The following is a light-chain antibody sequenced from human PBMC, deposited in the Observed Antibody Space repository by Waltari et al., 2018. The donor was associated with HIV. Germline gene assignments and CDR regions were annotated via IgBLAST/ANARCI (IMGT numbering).Light chain of an antibody. J-gene: IGLJ3*02. CDR1: DIDIGNYNL. CDR3: LTYVSKTSTWQ. V-gene: IGLV2-23*02. Sequence: QSALTQPASVSGNHGQSVTITCTGTDIDIGNYNLVSWFQQHPGKAPKLLIYDVSKRPSGVSSRFSGSKSGYFASLTISGLLTEDESSYYCLTYVSKTSTWQFGGGTYLTV. CDR2: DVS.